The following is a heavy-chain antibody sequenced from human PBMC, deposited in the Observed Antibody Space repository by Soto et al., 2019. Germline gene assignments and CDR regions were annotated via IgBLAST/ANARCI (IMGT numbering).Heavy chain of an antibody. D-gene: IGHD1-26*01. CDR2: IKQDGSEK. CDR1: GFTFSSYW. J-gene: IGHJ4*02. CDR3: ARDSGSYWCCFDY. V-gene: IGHV3-7*03. Sequence: EVQLVESGGGLVQPGGSLRLSCAASGFTFSSYWMSWVRQAPGKGLEWVANIKQDGSEKYYVDSVKGRFTISRDNAKNSLYLQMNSLRAEDTAVYYCARDSGSYWCCFDYWGQGTLVTVSS.